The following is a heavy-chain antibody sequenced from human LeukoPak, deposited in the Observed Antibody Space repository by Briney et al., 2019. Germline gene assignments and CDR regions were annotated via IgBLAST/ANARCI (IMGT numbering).Heavy chain of an antibody. CDR2: IYHSGST. D-gene: IGHD3-10*01. CDR3: ARSLWFGELLPFDY. J-gene: IGHJ4*02. V-gene: IGHV4-30-2*01. Sequence: SQTLSLTCAVSGGSISSGGYSWSWIRQPPGKGLEWIGYIYHSGSTYYNPTLKSRVTISVDRSKNQFSLKLSSVTAADTAVYYCARSLWFGELLPFDYWGQGTLVTVSS. CDR1: GGSISSGGYS.